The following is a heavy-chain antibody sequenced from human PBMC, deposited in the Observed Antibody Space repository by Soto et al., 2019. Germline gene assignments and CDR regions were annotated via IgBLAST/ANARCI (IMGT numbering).Heavy chain of an antibody. CDR1: GFTFHDYA. V-gene: IGHV3-9*01. CDR2: ITWNSGSI. CDR3: AKDIREYSSGWTYFDY. D-gene: IGHD6-19*01. J-gene: IGHJ4*01. Sequence: EVQLAESGGGLVQPGRSLKLSCAASGFTFHDYAMHWVRQGQGKGLEWVSGITWNSGSIDYADSVKGRFTISRDNAKNSLYLQMNSLRPEDTALYYCAKDIREYSSGWTYFDYWGHGTLVTVSS.